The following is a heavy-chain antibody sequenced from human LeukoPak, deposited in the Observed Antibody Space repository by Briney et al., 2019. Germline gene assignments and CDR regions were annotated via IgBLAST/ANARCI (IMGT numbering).Heavy chain of an antibody. D-gene: IGHD3-3*01. CDR3: ARGYDFWSGYGIRFDP. V-gene: IGHV4-59*01. CDR2: IYYSGST. Sequence: SETLSLTCTVCGGSISSYYWSWIRPPPGKGLEWIGYIYYSGSTKYNPSLKSRVTISVDTSKNQFSLKLNSVTAADTAVYFCARGYDFWSGYGIRFDPWGQGTLVTVSS. J-gene: IGHJ5*02. CDR1: GGSISSYY.